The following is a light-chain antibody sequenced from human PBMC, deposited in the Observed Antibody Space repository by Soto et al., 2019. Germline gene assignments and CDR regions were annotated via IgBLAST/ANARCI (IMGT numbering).Light chain of an antibody. Sequence: EIVLTQSPGTLSLSPGERATLSCRASQSVSSSYLAWYQQKPGQTPRLLIYGASTRATGIPDRFSGSGSGTDFTFIINRLEPEDFAVYYCQQYGNSPGTFGPGTKVVIK. V-gene: IGKV3-20*01. CDR1: QSVSSSY. J-gene: IGKJ3*01. CDR3: QQYGNSPGT. CDR2: GAS.